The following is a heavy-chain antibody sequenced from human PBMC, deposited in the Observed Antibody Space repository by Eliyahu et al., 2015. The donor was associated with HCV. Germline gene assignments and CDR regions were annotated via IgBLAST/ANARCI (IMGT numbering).Heavy chain of an antibody. D-gene: IGHD3-16*01. CDR2: FDYSGST. Sequence: QLQLQESGPGLVKPSETLSLTCTVSGGSISRNIYYWGWIRQPPGKGLEWIGSFDYSGSTYYNPSLKSRVTISVDTSQNQFSLKLTSVTAADTAEYYCASIKGGYFDSWGQGTLLTVSS. J-gene: IGHJ4*02. CDR1: GGSISRNIYY. CDR3: ASIKGGYFDS. V-gene: IGHV4-39*01.